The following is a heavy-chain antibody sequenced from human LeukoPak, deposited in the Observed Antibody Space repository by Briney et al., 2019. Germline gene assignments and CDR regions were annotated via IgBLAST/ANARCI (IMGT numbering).Heavy chain of an antibody. CDR2: INHSGST. V-gene: IGHV4-34*01. CDR1: GGSFGGYY. Sequence: SETLSLTCAVYGGSFGGYYWSWIRQPPGKGLEWIGEINHSGSTNYNPSLKSRVTISVDTSKNQFSLKLSSVTAADTAVYYCARGRLHQRWFDPWGQGTLVTVSS. J-gene: IGHJ5*02. D-gene: IGHD3-16*01. CDR3: ARGRLHQRWFDP.